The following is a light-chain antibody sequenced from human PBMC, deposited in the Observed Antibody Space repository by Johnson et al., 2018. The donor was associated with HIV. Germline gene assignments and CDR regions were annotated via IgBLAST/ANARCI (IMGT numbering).Light chain of an antibody. CDR2: ENN. J-gene: IGLJ1*01. Sequence: QSVLTQPPSVSAAPGQKVTISCSGSSSNIGNNYVSWYQQFPGPAPKLLIYENNKRPSGIPDRFSGSKSGTSATLGITGLQTGDEADYYCGTWDSSLSVPYVFGTGTKVTVL. V-gene: IGLV1-51*02. CDR1: SSNIGNNY. CDR3: GTWDSSLSVPYV.